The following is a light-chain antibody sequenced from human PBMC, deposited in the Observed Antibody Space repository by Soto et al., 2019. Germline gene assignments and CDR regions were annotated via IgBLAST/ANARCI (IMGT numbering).Light chain of an antibody. CDR2: GAS. J-gene: IGKJ1*01. CDR1: ESVGTN. CDR3: QQYNNWWT. V-gene: IGKV3-15*01. Sequence: EVLMTQSPATLSVSPGERTTLSCRASESVGTNLAWYQQKPGQAPRLLIYGASTRATGIPARFSGSGSGTDFALTISSLQSEDFAIYYCQQYNNWWTFGQGTKVEIK.